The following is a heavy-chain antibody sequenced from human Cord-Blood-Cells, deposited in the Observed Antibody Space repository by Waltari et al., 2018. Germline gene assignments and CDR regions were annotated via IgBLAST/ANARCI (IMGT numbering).Heavy chain of an antibody. V-gene: IGHV1-69*01. CDR1: GGTFSSYA. D-gene: IGHD2-15*01. CDR2: IIPIFGTA. J-gene: IGHJ3*02. Sequence: QVQLVQSGAEVKKPGSSVKVSCKASGGTFSSYALSWVRQAPGQGLEWMGGIIPIFGTANYAQKFQGRVTITADESTSTAYMELSSLRSEDTAVYYCARDWNRVYGGNDAFDIWGQGTMVTVSS. CDR3: ARDWNRVYGGNDAFDI.